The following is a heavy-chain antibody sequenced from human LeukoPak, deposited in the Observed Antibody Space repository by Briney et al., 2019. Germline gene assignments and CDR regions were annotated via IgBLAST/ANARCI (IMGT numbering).Heavy chain of an antibody. CDR3: ARVKSITMVRVVIDWFDP. V-gene: IGHV1-2*02. CDR2: INPNSGGT. D-gene: IGHD3-10*01. Sequence: GASVKVSCKASGYTFTGYYMHWVRQAPGQGLERMGWINPNSGGTNYAQKFQGRVTMTRDTSISTAYMELSRLRSDDTALYHCARVKSITMVRVVIDWFDPWGQGTLVTVSS. CDR1: GYTFTGYY. J-gene: IGHJ5*02.